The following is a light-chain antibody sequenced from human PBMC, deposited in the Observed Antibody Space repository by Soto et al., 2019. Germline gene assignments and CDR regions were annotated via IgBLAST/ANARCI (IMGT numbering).Light chain of an antibody. CDR1: QSIMSW. Sequence: DIQMTQSPSTLSASVGDRVTITCRASQSIMSWLAWYQQKPGKAPNLLIFAAFNLQSGVPSRFSGGGSGTHFTLTISSLQPDDFASYFCLQYYNFSWTFGQGTKVDIK. V-gene: IGKV1-5*01. CDR3: LQYYNFSWT. CDR2: AAF. J-gene: IGKJ1*01.